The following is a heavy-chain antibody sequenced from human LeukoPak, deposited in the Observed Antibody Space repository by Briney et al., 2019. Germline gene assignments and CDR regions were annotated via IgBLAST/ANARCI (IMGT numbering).Heavy chain of an antibody. J-gene: IGHJ4*02. Sequence: GGSLRLSCAASGFTFSNYNMHWVRQAPGKGLEWVTFIRHDGSDKYYADSVKGRFTISRDNSKNTLFLQMNSLRAEDTAVYYCARLEWLGRRDFDYWGQGTLVTASS. CDR1: GFTFSNYN. V-gene: IGHV3-30*02. D-gene: IGHD3-3*01. CDR2: IRHDGSDK. CDR3: ARLEWLGRRDFDY.